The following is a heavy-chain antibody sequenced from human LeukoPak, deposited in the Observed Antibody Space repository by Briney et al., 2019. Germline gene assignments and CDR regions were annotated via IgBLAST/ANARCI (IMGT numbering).Heavy chain of an antibody. V-gene: IGHV4-59*01. D-gene: IGHD3-16*02. CDR2: ISYSGST. Sequence: SETLSLTCTVSGGSISSYYWSWIRQPPGKGLEWVGYISYSGSTNYNPSLKSRVTISVDTSKNQFSLKLSSVTAADTAVYYCARYIWGSYPTFEDYWGQGTLVTVSS. CDR1: GGSISSYY. J-gene: IGHJ4*02. CDR3: ARYIWGSYPTFEDY.